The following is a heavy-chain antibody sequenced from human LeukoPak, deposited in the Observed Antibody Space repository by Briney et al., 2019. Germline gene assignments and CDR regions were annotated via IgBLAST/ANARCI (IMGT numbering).Heavy chain of an antibody. CDR1: GFTFSTYG. J-gene: IGHJ4*02. CDR3: AKAGTQQWLLFVGVY. V-gene: IGHV3-30*02. CDR2: IRYDGSNK. D-gene: IGHD6-19*01. Sequence: GGSLRLSCAASGFTFSTYGMLWVRQAPGQGPEWVALIRYDGSNKYYADSVKGRFTISRDNSKNTLYLQMNSLKVEDTAMYYCAKAGTQQWLLFVGVYWGQGTLVTVSS.